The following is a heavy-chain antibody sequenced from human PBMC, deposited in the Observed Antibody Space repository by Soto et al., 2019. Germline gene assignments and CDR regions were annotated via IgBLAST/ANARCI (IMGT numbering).Heavy chain of an antibody. J-gene: IGHJ6*03. CDR3: ARRGYIRTFAMAF. CDR1: VYTFKSSD. V-gene: IGHV1-18*01. D-gene: IGHD5-12*01. Sequence: QVQLVQSGAEVKEPGDSVTFSCKASVYTFKSSDGLPGRKAPGQVREWIGWISGHKVKADYAENFKGRVIRTTDTTTATASMSLRGLRSDETAVYYGARRGYIRTFAMAFWGKGPTVTVS. CDR2: ISGHKVKA.